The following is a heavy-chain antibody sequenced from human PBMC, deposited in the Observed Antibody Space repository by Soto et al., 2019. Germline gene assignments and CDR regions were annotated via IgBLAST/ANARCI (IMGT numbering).Heavy chain of an antibody. D-gene: IGHD1-26*01. CDR2: VRSKALNYAT. CDR3: TRGNGTYLHYGLDV. CDR1: GFTFSGSA. Sequence: EVQLVESGGGLVQPGGSLKLSCAASGFTFSGSAMHWVRQASGKGLEWVGRVRSKALNYATVYAASVKGRFTISRDDSKNTAYLQMNSLKTDDTAVYYCTRGNGTYLHYGLDVWGQGTTVTVSS. V-gene: IGHV3-73*01. J-gene: IGHJ6*02.